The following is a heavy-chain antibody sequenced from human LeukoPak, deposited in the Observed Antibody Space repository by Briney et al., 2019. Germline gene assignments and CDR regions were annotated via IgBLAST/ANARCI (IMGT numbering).Heavy chain of an antibody. CDR2: ISYDGSNK. V-gene: IGHV3-30-3*01. J-gene: IGHJ4*02. Sequence: GGYLRLSCAASGFTFSSYAMHWVRQAPGKGLEWVAVISYDGSNKYYADSVKGRFTISRDNSKNTLYLQMNSLRAEDTAVYYCARGSRIAAAGTSFDYWGQGTLVTVSS. CDR1: GFTFSSYA. CDR3: ARGSRIAAAGTSFDY. D-gene: IGHD6-13*01.